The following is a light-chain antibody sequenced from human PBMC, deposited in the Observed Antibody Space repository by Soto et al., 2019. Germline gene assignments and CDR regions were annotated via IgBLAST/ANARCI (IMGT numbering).Light chain of an antibody. V-gene: IGKV3-20*01. CDR1: QSVSSSY. CDR2: GAS. Sequence: ILLTQSTDTVSLSRWEGASLCGRASQSVSSSYLAWYQQKPGQAPRLLIYGASSRATGIPDRFSGSGSGTEFTLTISSLQSEDFAVYYCQQYSNWPQTFGQGTKVDIK. CDR3: QQYSNWPQT. J-gene: IGKJ1*01.